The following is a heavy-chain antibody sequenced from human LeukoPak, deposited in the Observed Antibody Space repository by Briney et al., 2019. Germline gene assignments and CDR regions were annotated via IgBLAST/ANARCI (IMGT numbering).Heavy chain of an antibody. Sequence: SVKVSRKASGGTFSSYAISWVRQAPGQGLEWMGRIIPILGIANYAQKFQGRVTITADKSTSTAYMELSSLRSEDTAVYYCARRGCIAAAGTHNTYYYYGMDVWGQGTTVTVSS. CDR3: ARRGCIAAAGTHNTYYYYGMDV. J-gene: IGHJ6*02. D-gene: IGHD6-13*01. CDR2: IIPILGIA. CDR1: GGTFSSYA. V-gene: IGHV1-69*04.